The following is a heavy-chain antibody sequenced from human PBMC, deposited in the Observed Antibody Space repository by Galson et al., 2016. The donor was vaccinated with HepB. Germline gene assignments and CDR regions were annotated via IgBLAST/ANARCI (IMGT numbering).Heavy chain of an antibody. Sequence: SLRLSCAASGFSFSTYAMSWVRQAPGKGLEWVSGISGSGGSTYSADSVKGRFTLSRDNSKNTLYLQMNSLRAEDTAVYYCAKATFGSFPYDDYASYFDYWGQGTLVTVSS. D-gene: IGHD4-17*01. CDR3: AKATFGSFPYDDYASYFDY. CDR1: GFSFSTYA. CDR2: ISGSGGST. J-gene: IGHJ4*02. V-gene: IGHV3-23*01.